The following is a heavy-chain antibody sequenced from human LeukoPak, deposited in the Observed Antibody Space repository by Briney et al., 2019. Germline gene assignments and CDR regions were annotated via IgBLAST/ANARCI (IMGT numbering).Heavy chain of an antibody. CDR3: ARERSPAYYFDY. V-gene: IGHV3-33*01. Sequence: GGSLRLSCAASGFTFSSYGMHWVRQAPGKGLEWAAVIWYDGSNKYYADSVKGRFTISRDNSKNTLYLQMNSLRAEDTAVYYCARERSPAYYFDYWGQGTLVTVSS. D-gene: IGHD4-17*01. J-gene: IGHJ4*02. CDR1: GFTFSSYG. CDR2: IWYDGSNK.